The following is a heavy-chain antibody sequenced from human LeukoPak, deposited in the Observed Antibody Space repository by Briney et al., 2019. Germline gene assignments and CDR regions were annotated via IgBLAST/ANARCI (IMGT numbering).Heavy chain of an antibody. CDR3: AKDRGTSGRQAHMDV. Sequence: GGSLRLSCAASGFTFSSYAMSWVRQAPGKGLEWVSGISGSGGNTYYADSVKGRFTISRDYSKNTLSLQMNSLRAEDTALYYCAKDRGTSGRQAHMDVWGKGTTVPFSS. V-gene: IGHV3-23*01. CDR1: GFTFSSYA. CDR2: ISGSGGNT. J-gene: IGHJ6*03. D-gene: IGHD6-25*01.